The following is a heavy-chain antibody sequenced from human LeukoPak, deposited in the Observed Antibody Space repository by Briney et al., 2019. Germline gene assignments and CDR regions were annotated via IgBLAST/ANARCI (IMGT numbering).Heavy chain of an antibody. CDR1: GGSISSSSYY. CDR2: IYYSGST. D-gene: IGHD3-22*01. CDR3: ARRGYYDSSGSFDY. J-gene: IGHJ4*02. V-gene: IGHV4-39*01. Sequence: SETLSLTCTVSGGSISSSSYYWGWIRQPPGKGLEWIGSIYYSGSTYYNPSLKSRVTISVDTSKNQFSLKLSSVTAADTAVYYCARRGYYDSSGSFDYWGQGTLVTVSS.